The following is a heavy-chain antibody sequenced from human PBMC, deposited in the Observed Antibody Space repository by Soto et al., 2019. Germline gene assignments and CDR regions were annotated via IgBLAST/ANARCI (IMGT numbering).Heavy chain of an antibody. CDR1: GGSISSGGYY. D-gene: IGHD4-17*01. Sequence: SETLSLTCTVSGGSISSGGYYWSWIRQHPGKGLEWIGYIYYSGTTYYNPSLKSRVTISVDTSKNQFSLKLSSVTAADTAVYYCASGGDYENWFDPWGQGTLVTVSS. CDR2: IYYSGTT. J-gene: IGHJ5*02. CDR3: ASGGDYENWFDP. V-gene: IGHV4-31*03.